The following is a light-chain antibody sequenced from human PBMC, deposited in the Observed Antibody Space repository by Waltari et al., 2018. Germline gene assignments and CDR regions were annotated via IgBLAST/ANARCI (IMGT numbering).Light chain of an antibody. CDR2: SNN. Sequence: QSVLTQPPSASGTPGQRVTISCSGSTSNTESTNVHWYQQLPGTAPKLLIFSNNQRPSGVPDRFSGSKSGTSASLAISGLQSEDEADYYCAAWDDSLNGWVFGGGTKLTVL. CDR3: AAWDDSLNGWV. V-gene: IGLV1-44*01. J-gene: IGLJ3*02. CDR1: TSNTESTN.